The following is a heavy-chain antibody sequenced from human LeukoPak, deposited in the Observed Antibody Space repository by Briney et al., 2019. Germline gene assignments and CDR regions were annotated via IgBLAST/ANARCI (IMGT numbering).Heavy chain of an antibody. CDR2: ISSSSSYI. CDR1: GFTFSSYS. D-gene: IGHD6-13*01. J-gene: IGHJ4*02. Sequence: PGGSLRLSCAASGFTFSSYSMNWVRQAPGKGLEWVASISSSSSYIYYADSVKGRFTISRDNAKNSLYLQMNSLRAEDTAVYYCARDTEAIAAASTSDYWGQGTLVTVSS. V-gene: IGHV3-21*01. CDR3: ARDTEAIAAASTSDY.